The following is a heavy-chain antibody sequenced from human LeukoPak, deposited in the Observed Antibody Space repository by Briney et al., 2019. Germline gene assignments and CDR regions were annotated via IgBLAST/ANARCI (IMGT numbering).Heavy chain of an antibody. Sequence: SETLSLTCTVSGGSISSGSYYWSWIRQPAGKGLEWIGRIYTSGSTNYNPSLKSRVTMSVDTSKNQFSLKLSSVTAADTAVYYCARGGRRDAFDIWGQGTTVTVSS. CDR3: ARGGRRDAFDI. V-gene: IGHV4-61*02. CDR1: GGSISSGSYY. CDR2: IYTSGST. J-gene: IGHJ3*02.